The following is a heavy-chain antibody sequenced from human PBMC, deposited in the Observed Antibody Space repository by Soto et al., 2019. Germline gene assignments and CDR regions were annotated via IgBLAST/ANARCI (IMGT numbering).Heavy chain of an antibody. CDR3: ARDESGYSYEDWYFDL. Sequence: QVQLQESGPGLVKPSETLSLTCTVSGGSISSYYWSWIRQPAGKGLEWIGRIYTSGSTNYNPSLKSRVTMSVDTSKNQFSLKLSSVTAADTAVYYCARDESGYSYEDWYFDLWGRGTLVTVSS. CDR1: GGSISSYY. J-gene: IGHJ2*01. CDR2: IYTSGST. D-gene: IGHD5-18*01. V-gene: IGHV4-4*07.